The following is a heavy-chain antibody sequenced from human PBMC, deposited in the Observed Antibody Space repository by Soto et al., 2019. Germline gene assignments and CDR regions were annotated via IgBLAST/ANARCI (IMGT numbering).Heavy chain of an antibody. CDR2: ISGSGGST. CDR3: AKTISPRPKYDSSGYLFDY. D-gene: IGHD3-22*01. CDR1: GCTFSSYA. Sequence: GGSLRLSCAASGCTFSSYAMSWVRQAPGKGLEWVSAISGSGGSTYYADSVKGRFTISRDNSKNTLYLQMNSLRAEDTAVYYCAKTISPRPKYDSSGYLFDYWGQGTLVTVSS. V-gene: IGHV3-23*01. J-gene: IGHJ4*02.